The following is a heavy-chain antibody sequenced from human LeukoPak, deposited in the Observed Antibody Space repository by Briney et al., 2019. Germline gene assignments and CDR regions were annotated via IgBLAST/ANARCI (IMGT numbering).Heavy chain of an antibody. D-gene: IGHD2/OR15-2a*01. V-gene: IGHV3-21*01. CDR1: GFTFSDHY. J-gene: IGHJ6*03. CDR3: ARGEFGDYYYFYMDV. Sequence: GGSLRLSCAASGFTFSDHYMDWVRQAPGKGLEWVSSITSSNNYIYYGDSVKGRFTISRDDAKNSLFLQMNSLRAEDTATYYCARGEFGDYYYFYMDVWGKGTTVTVSS. CDR2: ITSSNNYI.